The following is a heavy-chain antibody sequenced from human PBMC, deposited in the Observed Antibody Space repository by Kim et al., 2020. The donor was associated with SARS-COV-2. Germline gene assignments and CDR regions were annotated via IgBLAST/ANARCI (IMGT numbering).Heavy chain of an antibody. CDR3: AREETSSGRAGTLGV. Sequence: GDSVKGRFTISRDNSKNTLHLQMNSLRPDESAVYYCAREETSSGRAGTLGVWGQGTKVTVSS. D-gene: IGHD6-19*01. V-gene: IGHV3-30*01. J-gene: IGHJ3*01.